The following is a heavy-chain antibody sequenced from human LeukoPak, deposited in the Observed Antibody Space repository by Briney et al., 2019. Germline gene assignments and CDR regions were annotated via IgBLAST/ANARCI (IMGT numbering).Heavy chain of an antibody. D-gene: IGHD3-22*01. CDR1: GLTPSSCG. CDR3: AREPEAMYYYDSSGRDY. V-gene: IGHV3-21*01. CDR2: ISSSSSYI. J-gene: IGHJ4*02. Sequence: GGSLRLSCAASGLTPSSCGMSWVRQAPGKGLEWVSSISSSSSYIYYADSVKGRFTISRDNAKNSLYLQMNSLRAEDTAVYYCAREPEAMYYYDSSGRDYWGQGTLVTVSS.